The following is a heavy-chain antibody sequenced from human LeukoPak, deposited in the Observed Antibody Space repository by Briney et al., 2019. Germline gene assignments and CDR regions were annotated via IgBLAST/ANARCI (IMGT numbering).Heavy chain of an antibody. CDR1: GFTFSSYS. CDR2: ISSSGSTI. D-gene: IGHD3-10*01. CDR3: ARDRGWRFGELRWFDP. Sequence: GGSLRLSCAASGFTFSSYSMNWVRQAPGKGLEWVSYISSSGSTIYYADSVKGRFTISRDNAKNSLYLQMNSLRAEDTAVYYCARDRGWRFGELRWFDPWGQGTLVTVSS. V-gene: IGHV3-48*04. J-gene: IGHJ5*02.